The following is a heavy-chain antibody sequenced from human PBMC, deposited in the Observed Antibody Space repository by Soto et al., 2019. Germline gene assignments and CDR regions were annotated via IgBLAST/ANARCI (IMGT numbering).Heavy chain of an antibody. D-gene: IGHD3-10*01. CDR3: ARPAGSGSYAFDI. CDR2: IIPILGIA. CDR1: GGTFSSYT. Sequence: QVQLVQSGAEVKKPGSSVKVSCKASGGTFSSYTISWVRQAPGQGLEWMGRIIPILGIANYEEKFQGRVTITADKSTSTAYMELSSMRSEDTAVYYCARPAGSGSYAFDIWGQGTMVTVSS. V-gene: IGHV1-69*02. J-gene: IGHJ3*02.